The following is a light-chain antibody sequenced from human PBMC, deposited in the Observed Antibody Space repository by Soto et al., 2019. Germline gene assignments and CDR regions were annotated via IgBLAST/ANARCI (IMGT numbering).Light chain of an antibody. V-gene: IGKV1-9*01. J-gene: IGKJ4*01. Sequence: DLPLTQSPSFLSESVGDRVTITCRASQGFGSYLGWYQQAPGKAPKLLIYGASTLQSGFPSRFSGSGSGTEFTLTFSSLQPEDVATYFCQQLNTYPAFGGGTKVDIK. CDR2: GAS. CDR1: QGFGSY. CDR3: QQLNTYPA.